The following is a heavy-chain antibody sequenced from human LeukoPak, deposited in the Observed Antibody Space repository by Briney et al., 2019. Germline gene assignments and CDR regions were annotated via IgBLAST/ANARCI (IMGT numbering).Heavy chain of an antibody. Sequence: PGGCLRLSCEASGFIFSSFELNWVPQAPGKGLEWVAHMSDKEDIIYAESVKGRFASSRDNAKKSQYLQMTSLRADDTGVYYCARSGGSYKPFDFWGQGTLVTVS. CDR3: ARSGGSYKPFDF. CDR2: MSDKEDI. CDR1: GFIFSSFE. D-gene: IGHD3-16*01. J-gene: IGHJ4*02. V-gene: IGHV3-48*03.